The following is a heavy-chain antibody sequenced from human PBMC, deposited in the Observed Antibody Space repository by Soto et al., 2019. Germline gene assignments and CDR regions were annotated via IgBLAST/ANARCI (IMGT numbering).Heavy chain of an antibody. Sequence: SETLSLTCTVSGGSISSYYWSWIRQPPGKGLEWIGYIYYSGSTNYNPSLKSRVTISVDTSKNQFSLKLSSVTAADTAVYYCARITMVRGVALYYYMDVWGKGTTVTVSS. CDR1: GGSISSYY. CDR3: ARITMVRGVALYYYMDV. CDR2: IYYSGST. D-gene: IGHD3-10*01. V-gene: IGHV4-59*08. J-gene: IGHJ6*03.